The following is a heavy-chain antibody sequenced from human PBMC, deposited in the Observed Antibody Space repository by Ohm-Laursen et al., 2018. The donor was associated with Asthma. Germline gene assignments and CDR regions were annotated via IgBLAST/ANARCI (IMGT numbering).Heavy chain of an antibody. CDR1: GGSISSYY. CDR3: ARVGIAARVIDY. J-gene: IGHJ4*02. CDR2: IYYSGST. Sequence: LDTLSLTCTVSGGSISSYYWTWIRQPPGKGLEWIGYIYYSGSTNYNPSLRSRVTMSMGTSRDQFSLNLRSVTAADTAVYYCARVGIAARVIDYWGQGTLVTVSS. V-gene: IGHV4-59*07. D-gene: IGHD6-6*01.